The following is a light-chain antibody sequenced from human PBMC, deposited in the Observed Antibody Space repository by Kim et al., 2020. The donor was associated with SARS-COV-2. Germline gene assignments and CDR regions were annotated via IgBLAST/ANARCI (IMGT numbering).Light chain of an antibody. Sequence: ASVGDRVTITCRASQSINTYLNWYQQKPAKAPKLLNYAASSLQSGVPSRFSGSGSGTDFTLPISSLQPEDSATYYCQQDYIALWTFGQGTKVDIK. CDR2: AAS. V-gene: IGKV1-39*01. J-gene: IGKJ1*01. CDR1: QSINTY. CDR3: QQDYIALWT.